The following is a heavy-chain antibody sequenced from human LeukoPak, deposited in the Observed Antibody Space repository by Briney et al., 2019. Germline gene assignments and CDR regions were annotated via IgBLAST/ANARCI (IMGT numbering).Heavy chain of an antibody. D-gene: IGHD3-10*01. Sequence: PSETLSLTCTVSGGAISSYYWSWIRQPPGKGLEWIGYIYYSGGTNYNPPFNGRVTISIDTSKNQFSLKLSSVTAADTAVYYCARGGYYGSGSWDWGQGTLVTVSS. J-gene: IGHJ4*02. CDR2: IYYSGGT. CDR1: GGAISSYY. CDR3: ARGGYYGSGSWD. V-gene: IGHV4-59*12.